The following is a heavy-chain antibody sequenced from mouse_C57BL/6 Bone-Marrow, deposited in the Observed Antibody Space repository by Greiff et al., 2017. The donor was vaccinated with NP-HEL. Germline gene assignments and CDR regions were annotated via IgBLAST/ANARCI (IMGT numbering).Heavy chain of an antibody. CDR2: IYPRSGNT. J-gene: IGHJ4*01. V-gene: IGHV1-81*01. CDR1: GYTFTSYG. Sequence: QVQLQQSGAELARPGASVKLSCKASGYTFTSYGISWVKQRTGQGLEWIGEIYPRSGNTYYNEKLKGKATLTADKSSSTAYMELRSLTSEDSAVYFCARSRYYYAMDYWGQGTSVTVSS. CDR3: ARSRYYYAMDY.